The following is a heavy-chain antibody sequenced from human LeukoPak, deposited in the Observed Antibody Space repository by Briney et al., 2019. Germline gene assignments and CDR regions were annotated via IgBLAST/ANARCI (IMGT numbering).Heavy chain of an antibody. D-gene: IGHD4-17*01. CDR3: AREWDYGDFDY. CDR2: IWYDGSNK. CDR1: GFTFSSYG. Sequence: GGSLRLSCAASGFTFSSYGMHWVRQAPGKGLEWVAVIWYDGSNKYYADSVKGRFTISRDNSKNTLYLQMNSLRAEDTAVYYCAREWDYGDFDYWGQGTLVTVSS. J-gene: IGHJ4*02. V-gene: IGHV3-33*01.